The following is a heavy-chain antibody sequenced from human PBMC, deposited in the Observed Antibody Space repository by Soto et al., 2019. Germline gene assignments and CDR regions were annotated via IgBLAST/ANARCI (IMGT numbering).Heavy chain of an antibody. J-gene: IGHJ5*02. CDR3: ARDRSTYGGGGTGEVKENWFDP. CDR1: GGSISRYY. D-gene: IGHD2-8*01. V-gene: IGHV4-59*01. Sequence: RSLTCSVSGGSISRYYWSWIRQPPGKGLEWIGYAYYSGDTGYNPSLQSRVTMAVDTSKNQVSLKLTSVTAADTAVYYCARDRSTYGGGGTGEVKENWFDPWGQGALVTVSS. CDR2: AYYSGDT.